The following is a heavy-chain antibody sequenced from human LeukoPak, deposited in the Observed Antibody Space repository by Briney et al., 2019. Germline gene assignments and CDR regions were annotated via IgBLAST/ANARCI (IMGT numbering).Heavy chain of an antibody. J-gene: IGHJ4*02. Sequence: GGSLRLSCAASGFTFSDYYMSWIRQAPGKGLEWVSYNSSSGSTIYYADSVKGRFTISRDNAKNSLYLQMNSLRVEDTAIYFCAKVVDYYGSGPPGDYWGQGTLVTVSS. V-gene: IGHV3-11*04. CDR3: AKVVDYYGSGPPGDY. CDR2: NSSSGSTI. D-gene: IGHD3-10*01. CDR1: GFTFSDYY.